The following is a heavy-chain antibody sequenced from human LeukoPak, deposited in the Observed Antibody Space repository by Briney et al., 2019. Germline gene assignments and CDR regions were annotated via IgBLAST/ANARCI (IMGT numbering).Heavy chain of an antibody. CDR3: ARGPGGYDN. CDR1: GFTFSSYA. D-gene: IGHD3-16*01. CDR2: IFGGGST. Sequence: GGSLRLSCSASGFTFSSYAMHWARQAPGKGLEWVSVIFGGGSTYYADSVKGRFTISRDNSKNTLFLQMNSLRVEDTAVYYCARGPGGYDNWGQGTLVAVSS. V-gene: IGHV3-66*01. J-gene: IGHJ4*02.